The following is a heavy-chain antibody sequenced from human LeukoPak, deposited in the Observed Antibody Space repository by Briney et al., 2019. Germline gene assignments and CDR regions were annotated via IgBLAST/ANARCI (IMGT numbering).Heavy chain of an antibody. CDR3: ARGGVNPVDH. CDR2: MNEYSTTI. Sequence: PGGSLRLSCAASGFPFNSFWMHWVRQAPGKGLVWVSDMNEYSTTIRYADSVKGRFAISRDNAKSILYLQMNNLRAEDTAMYFCARGGVNPVDHWGQGTLDTVSS. V-gene: IGHV3-74*01. CDR1: GFPFNSFW. J-gene: IGHJ4*02. D-gene: IGHD1-14*01.